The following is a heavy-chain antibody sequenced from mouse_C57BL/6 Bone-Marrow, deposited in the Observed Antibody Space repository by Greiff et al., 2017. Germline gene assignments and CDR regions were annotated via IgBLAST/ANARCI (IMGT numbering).Heavy chain of an antibody. Sequence: QVQLQQPGAELVRPGSSVKLSCKASGYTFTSYCMHWVKQRPKQGLEWIGNIDPSDSETHYNQKFKDKATLTVDKSSSTAYMQLSSLTSEDSEVYYCARSGTTVVAPGFDVWGTGTTVTVSS. CDR1: GYTFTSYC. CDR2: IDPSDSET. D-gene: IGHD1-1*01. V-gene: IGHV1-52*01. J-gene: IGHJ1*03. CDR3: ARSGTTVVAPGFDV.